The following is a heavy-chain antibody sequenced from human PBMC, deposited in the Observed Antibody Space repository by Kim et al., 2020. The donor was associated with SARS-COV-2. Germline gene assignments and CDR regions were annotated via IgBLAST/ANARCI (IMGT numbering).Heavy chain of an antibody. CDR3: TREQELLESSGWYDGYYGMDV. D-gene: IGHD6-19*01. V-gene: IGHV3-73*01. Sequence: GGSLRLSCAASGFTFSGSAMHWVRQASGKGLEWVGRIRSKANSYATAYAASVKGRFTISRDDSKNTAYLLMNSLKTEDTAVYYCTREQELLESSGWYDGYYGMDVWGQGTTVTVSS. CDR2: IRSKANSYAT. CDR1: GFTFSGSA. J-gene: IGHJ6*02.